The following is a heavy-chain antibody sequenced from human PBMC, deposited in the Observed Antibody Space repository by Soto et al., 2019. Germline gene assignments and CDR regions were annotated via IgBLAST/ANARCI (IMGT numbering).Heavy chain of an antibody. J-gene: IGHJ5*02. CDR1: GFTFSSYG. V-gene: IGHV3-30*02. Sequence: GGSLRLSCAASGFTFSSYGMHWVRQAPGKGLEWVAVIWYDGSNKYYGDSVKGRFTISRDDSKNTVYLEMNSLRDEDTAVYYCAKDARPCTSGVCLHKCVDPWGQGTLVTSPQ. CDR2: IWYDGSNK. D-gene: IGHD2-8*01. CDR3: AKDARPCTSGVCLHKCVDP.